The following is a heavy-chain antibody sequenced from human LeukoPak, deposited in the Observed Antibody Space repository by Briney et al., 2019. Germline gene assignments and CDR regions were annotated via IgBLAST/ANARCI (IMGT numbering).Heavy chain of an antibody. J-gene: IGHJ6*02. CDR2: ISAYNGNT. CDR1: GYTFTSYG. CDR3: ARLGRDDSLGDYYGMDG. V-gene: IGHV1-18*01. D-gene: IGHD3-22*01. Sequence: ASVKVSCKASGYTFTSYGISWVRQAPGQGLEWMGWISAYNGNTNYAQKLQGRVTMTTDTSTSTAYMELRSLRSDYTAVYYCARLGRDDSLGDYYGMDGWGQGTTVTVSS.